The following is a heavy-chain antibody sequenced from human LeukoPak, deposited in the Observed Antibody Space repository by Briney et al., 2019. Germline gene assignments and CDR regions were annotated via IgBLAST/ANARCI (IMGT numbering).Heavy chain of an antibody. CDR3: ARGRITIFGVLTPHFDY. CDR1: RGSINSYY. CDR2: IYDNVNT. V-gene: IGHV4-59*01. Sequence: SETLSLTCANSRGSINSYYWTWIGQPPGKGLEWVGDIYDNVNTNYNPSLNSRVTISVATSKTQFSLKLSSVTAADTAVYYCARGRITIFGVLTPHFDYWGQGTLVTVAS. J-gene: IGHJ4*02. D-gene: IGHD3-3*01.